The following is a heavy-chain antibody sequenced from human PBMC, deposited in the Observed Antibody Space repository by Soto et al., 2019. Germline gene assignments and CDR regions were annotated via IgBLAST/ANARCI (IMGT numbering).Heavy chain of an antibody. CDR1: GVTFSSYS. J-gene: IGHJ5*02. CDR2: ISSSSSYI. CDR3: ARGLYYYDSSAYYSP. D-gene: IGHD3-22*01. Sequence: PGGSLRLSCAASGVTFSSYSMNWVRQAPGKGLEWVSSISSSSSYIYYADSVKGRFTISRDNAKNSLYLQMNSLRAEDTAVYYCARGLYYYDSSAYYSPWGQGTLVTVS. V-gene: IGHV3-21*01.